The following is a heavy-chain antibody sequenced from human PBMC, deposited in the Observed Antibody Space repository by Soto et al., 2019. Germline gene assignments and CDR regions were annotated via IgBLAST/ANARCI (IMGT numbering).Heavy chain of an antibody. CDR3: ARDLGYYASDGYFDY. V-gene: IGHV3-11*01. Sequence: LRLSCAASGFTFSDYYMSWIRQAPGKGLEWVSYISSSGSIIYYADSVKGSFTISRDNAKNSLYLQLNSLRAEDTAVYYCARDLGYYASDGYFDYWGQGTVVTVSS. CDR1: GFTFSDYY. J-gene: IGHJ4*02. D-gene: IGHD3-22*01. CDR2: ISSSGSII.